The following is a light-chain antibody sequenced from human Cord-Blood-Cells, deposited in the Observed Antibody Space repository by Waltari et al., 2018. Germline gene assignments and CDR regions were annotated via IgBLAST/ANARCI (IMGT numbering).Light chain of an antibody. CDR1: SSDVGGFKY. V-gene: IGLV2-14*01. Sequence: QSALTQPASVSGSPGQSITISCTGTSSDVGGFKYVSWYQQHPGKAPKLMIYSVSNRPSGFSNRFSGTKAGNTASMTISWIQAEDEADYYFSSYTSSSTYVFGTGTKVAVL. J-gene: IGLJ1*01. CDR3: SSYTSSSTYV. CDR2: SVS.